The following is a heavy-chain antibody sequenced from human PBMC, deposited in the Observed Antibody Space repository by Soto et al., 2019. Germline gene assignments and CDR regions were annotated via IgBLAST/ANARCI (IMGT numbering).Heavy chain of an antibody. Sequence: QVQLVQSGAEVKKPGASVKVSCKASGYTFTGYYMHWVRQAPGQGLEWMGWINPNSGGTNYAQKCQGRVTMTRDTSISTAYMELSRLRSDDTAVYYCVRDPAEWLVQGHGGGWFDPWGQGTLVTVSS. CDR3: VRDPAEWLVQGHGGGWFDP. CDR2: INPNSGGT. CDR1: GYTFTGYY. V-gene: IGHV1-2*02. J-gene: IGHJ5*02. D-gene: IGHD6-19*01.